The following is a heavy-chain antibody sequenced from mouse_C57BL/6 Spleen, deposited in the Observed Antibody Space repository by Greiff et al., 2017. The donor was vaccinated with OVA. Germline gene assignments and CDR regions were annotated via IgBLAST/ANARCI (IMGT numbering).Heavy chain of an antibody. J-gene: IGHJ1*03. CDR2: ISSGSSTI. Sequence: EVKLMESGGGLVKPGGSLKLSCAASGFTFSDYGMHWVRQAPEKGLEWVAYISSGSSTIYYADTVKGRFTISRDNAKNTLFLQMTSLRSEDTAMYYCARDYYYGSSYDWYFDVWGTGTTLTVSS. D-gene: IGHD1-1*01. CDR3: ARDYYYGSSYDWYFDV. V-gene: IGHV5-17*01. CDR1: GFTFSDYG.